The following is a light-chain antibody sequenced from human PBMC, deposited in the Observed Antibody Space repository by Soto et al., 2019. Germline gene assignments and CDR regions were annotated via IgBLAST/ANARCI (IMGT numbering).Light chain of an antibody. J-gene: IGKJ1*01. CDR3: QQYYSTTQWT. CDR1: QSVLYSSNNKNY. Sequence: DIVMTQSPDSLAVSLGERATINCKSSQSVLYSSNNKNYLAWYQQKPGQPPKLLIYWASTRESGVPDRFSGSGSGTDFTLTISSLQAEDVEVYYCQQYYSTTQWTFGQGTKVEIK. CDR2: WAS. V-gene: IGKV4-1*01.